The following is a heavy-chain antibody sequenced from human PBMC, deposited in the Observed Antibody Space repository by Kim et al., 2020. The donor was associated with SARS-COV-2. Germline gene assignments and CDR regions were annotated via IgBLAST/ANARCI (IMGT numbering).Heavy chain of an antibody. CDR2: ISSSSRYI. CDR1: GFTFSSYS. J-gene: IGHJ4*02. V-gene: IGHV3-21*01. D-gene: IGHD1-26*01. CDR3: ARDLGVGAMGSDY. Sequence: GSLRLSCAASGFTFSSYSMNLVRQAPGKGLEWVSSISSSSRYIYYADSVKGRFTISRDNAKNSLYLQMNSLRAEDTAVYYCARDLGVGAMGSDYWGQGTLVTVSS.